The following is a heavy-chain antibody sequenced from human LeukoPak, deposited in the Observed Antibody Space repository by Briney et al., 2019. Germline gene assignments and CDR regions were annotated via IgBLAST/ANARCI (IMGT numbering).Heavy chain of an antibody. D-gene: IGHD6-19*01. CDR2: ISGNGDNI. J-gene: IGHJ4*02. V-gene: IGHV3-23*01. CDR3: AKGGSSGWSNPPFFDF. Sequence: GGSLRLSCAASGFTFSTYAMNWVRQAPGKGLEWVSTISGNGDNIYYAGSVKGRFTISRDNSRNTLYLQMKSLRAEDTAVYYCAKGGSSGWSNPPFFDFWGQGTLVTVSS. CDR1: GFTFSTYA.